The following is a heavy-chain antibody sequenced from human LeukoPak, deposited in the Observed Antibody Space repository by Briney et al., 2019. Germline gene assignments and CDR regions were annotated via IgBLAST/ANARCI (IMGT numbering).Heavy chain of an antibody. Sequence: ASVKVSFKASGYTFTSYDINWVRQATGRGLEWMGWMNPNSGNTGYAQKFQGRVTMTRNTSISTAYMELSSLRSEDTAVYYCARAGIAVAGGYYYYYYGMDVWGQGTTVTVSS. D-gene: IGHD6-19*01. CDR2: MNPNSGNT. J-gene: IGHJ6*02. CDR1: GYTFTSYD. V-gene: IGHV1-8*01. CDR3: ARAGIAVAGGYYYYYYGMDV.